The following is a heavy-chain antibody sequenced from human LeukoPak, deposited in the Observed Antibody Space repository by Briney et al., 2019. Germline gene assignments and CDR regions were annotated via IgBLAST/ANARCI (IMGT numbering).Heavy chain of an antibody. CDR2: IWYDGSDA. V-gene: IGHV3-33*08. CDR3: ARYTTGHGFDV. CDR1: GFTFRSNG. D-gene: IGHD2/OR15-2a*01. J-gene: IGHJ4*02. Sequence: GGSLRLSCATSGFTFRSNGMHWVRQAPGRGLEWVTYIWYDGSDADYADPVKGRFTISRDNSKNTLYLQMNSLRAEDTAVYYCARYTTGHGFDVWGQGTLVTVSS.